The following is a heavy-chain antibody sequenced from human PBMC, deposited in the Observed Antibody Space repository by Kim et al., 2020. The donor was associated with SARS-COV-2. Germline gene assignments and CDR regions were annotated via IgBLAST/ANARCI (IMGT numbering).Heavy chain of an antibody. D-gene: IGHD1-1*01. V-gene: IGHV4-59*01. CDR3: ARDLLDNYYYYGMDV. Sequence: PSLQSRVTISVDTSKNQVSLKLSSVTAADTAVYYCARDLLDNYYYYGMDVWGQGTTVTVSS. J-gene: IGHJ6*02.